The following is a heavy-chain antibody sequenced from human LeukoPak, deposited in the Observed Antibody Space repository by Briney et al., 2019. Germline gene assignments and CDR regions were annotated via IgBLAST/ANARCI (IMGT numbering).Heavy chain of an antibody. D-gene: IGHD3-3*01. CDR1: GYGFTSYW. CDR2: IYPGDSDT. J-gene: IGHJ3*02. Sequence: GESLQISFQGSGYGFTSYWIGWVRRMPGKGLEWMGIIYPGDSDTRYSPSFQGQVTISADKSISTAYLQWSSLKASDTAMYYCATAVWSGLNDAFDIWGQGTMVTVSS. CDR3: ATAVWSGLNDAFDI. V-gene: IGHV5-51*01.